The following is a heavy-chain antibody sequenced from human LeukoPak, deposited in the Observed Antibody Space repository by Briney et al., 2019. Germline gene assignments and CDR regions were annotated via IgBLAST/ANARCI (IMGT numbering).Heavy chain of an antibody. Sequence: GGPLRLSCAASGFTFSDYWMSWVRQAPGKGLEWVANIQQDGSEKYYVDSVKGRFTISRDNAKKSLFLQVSSLRGEDTAVYYCARDRGFSYGIDFWGQGTLVTVSS. CDR2: IQQDGSEK. CDR3: ARDRGFSYGIDF. CDR1: GFTFSDYW. V-gene: IGHV3-7*04. D-gene: IGHD5-18*01. J-gene: IGHJ4*02.